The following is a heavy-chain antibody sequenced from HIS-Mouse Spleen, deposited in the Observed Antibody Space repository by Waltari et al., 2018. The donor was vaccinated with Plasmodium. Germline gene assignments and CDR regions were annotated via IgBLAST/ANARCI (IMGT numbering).Heavy chain of an antibody. J-gene: IGHJ3*02. D-gene: IGHD6-13*01. CDR3: ARGVAAAGTGAFDI. CDR2: SNAGNGNT. Sequence: QVQLVQSGAEVKKPGASVKVFCKASGYTFTSYAMPWVRQAPGQRLEWMGWSNAGNGNTKYSQEFQGRVTITRDTSASTAYMELSSLRSEDMAVYYCARGVAAAGTGAFDIWGQGTMVTVSS. CDR1: GYTFTSYA. V-gene: IGHV1-3*02.